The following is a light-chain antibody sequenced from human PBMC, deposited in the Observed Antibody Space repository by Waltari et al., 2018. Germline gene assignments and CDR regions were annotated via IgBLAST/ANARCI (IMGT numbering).Light chain of an antibody. CDR3: QQRSNWPGT. CDR2: DAS. Sequence: EIVLTQSPATLSLSPGERATLSSRASQSVNSYLAWYQQRPGQAPRLLIYDASNRATGIPARFSGSGSGTDFTLTISSLEPEDFAVYYCQQRSNWPGTFGQGTKVEIK. CDR1: QSVNSY. V-gene: IGKV3-11*01. J-gene: IGKJ1*01.